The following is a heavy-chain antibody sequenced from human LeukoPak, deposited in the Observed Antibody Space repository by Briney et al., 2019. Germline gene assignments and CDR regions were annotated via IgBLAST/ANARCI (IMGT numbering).Heavy chain of an antibody. J-gene: IGHJ4*02. CDR2: IWYDGSNK. D-gene: IGHD3-10*01. CDR3: AKAHYGSGIDY. Sequence: GRSLRLSCAASGFTFSSYGMHWVRQAPGKGLEWVAVIWYDGSNKYYADSVKGRFTISRDNSKNTLYLQMNSLRAEDTAVYYCAKAHYGSGIDYWGQGTLVTVSS. CDR1: GFTFSSYG. V-gene: IGHV3-33*06.